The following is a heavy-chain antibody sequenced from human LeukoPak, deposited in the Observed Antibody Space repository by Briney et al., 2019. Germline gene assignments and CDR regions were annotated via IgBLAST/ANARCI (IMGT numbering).Heavy chain of an antibody. CDR3: AKGSSGNYYH. J-gene: IGHJ1*01. CDR1: GFTLSTDT. V-gene: IGHV3-23*01. CDR2: VEGSGDTT. D-gene: IGHD3-10*01. Sequence: GGSLRLSCVASGFTLSTDTMTWVRQAPGKALVWVSSVEGSGDTTSYADSVKGRFTISRDNSKNTLYLHMSSLRAEDTATYYCAKGSSGNYYHWGQGTLVTVSS.